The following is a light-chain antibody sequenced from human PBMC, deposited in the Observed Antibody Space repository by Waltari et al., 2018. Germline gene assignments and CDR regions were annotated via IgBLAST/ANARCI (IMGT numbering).Light chain of an antibody. V-gene: IGLV1-40*01. J-gene: IGLJ2*01. CDR2: GNT. Sequence: QSVLTQPPSVSGAPGQRVTISCTGTNSHIGAGYDVNWYQQLPGEAPKLLIYGNTNRPPGVHDRVSGSKSGASASLAITGLQAEDEADYYCQSYDSSLGGSVFGGGTKLTVL. CDR3: QSYDSSLGGSV. CDR1: NSHIGAGYD.